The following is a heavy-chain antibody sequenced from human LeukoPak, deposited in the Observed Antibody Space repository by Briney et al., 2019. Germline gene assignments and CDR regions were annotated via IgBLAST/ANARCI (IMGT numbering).Heavy chain of an antibody. CDR1: GFTVSSNY. Sequence: GGSLILSCAASGFTVSSNYMSWVRQAPGKGLEWVSVIYSGGSTYYADSVKGRFTISRDNSKNTLYLQMNSLRAEDTAVYYCARSYGGNLNWFDPWGQGTLVTVSS. V-gene: IGHV3-53*01. D-gene: IGHD4/OR15-4a*01. J-gene: IGHJ5*02. CDR2: IYSGGST. CDR3: ARSYGGNLNWFDP.